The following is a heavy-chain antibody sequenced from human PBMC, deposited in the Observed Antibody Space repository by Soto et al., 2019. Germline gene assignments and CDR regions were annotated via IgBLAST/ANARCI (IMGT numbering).Heavy chain of an antibody. J-gene: IGHJ6*03. Sequence: SLTLSFATIRSTFDDYALNWVSPATRKGLEWVSGISWNSGSIGYADSVKGRFTISRDNAKNSLYLQMNSLRAEDTALYYCAKGITVTTNEPRRYYHYYLDAWGKGT. V-gene: IGHV3-9*01. CDR1: RSTFDDYA. CDR3: AKGITVTTNEPRRYYHYYLDA. CDR2: ISWNSGSI. D-gene: IGHD4-17*01.